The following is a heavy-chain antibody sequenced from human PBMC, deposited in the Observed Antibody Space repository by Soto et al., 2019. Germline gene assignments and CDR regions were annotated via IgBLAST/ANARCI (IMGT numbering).Heavy chain of an antibody. J-gene: IGHJ6*04. D-gene: IGHD5-12*01. CDR1: GYTFTSYA. CDR2: INAGNGNT. CDR3: AREGVAPYYYYVMDV. V-gene: IGHV1-3*01. Sequence: ASVKVSCKASGYTFTSYAMHWVRQAPGQRLEWMGWINAGNGNTKYSQKFQGRVTITRDTSASTAYMELSSLRSEDTAVYYCAREGVAPYYYYVMDVWGKGTPVTVSS.